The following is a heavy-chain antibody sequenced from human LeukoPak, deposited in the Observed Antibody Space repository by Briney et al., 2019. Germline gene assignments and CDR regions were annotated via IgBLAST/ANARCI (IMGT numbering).Heavy chain of an antibody. CDR3: TRGMDHINYAWFDP. J-gene: IGHJ5*02. CDR1: GFIFSDFG. V-gene: IGHV3-21*06. Sequence: GGSLRLSCAASGFIFSDFGMGWVRQDPGKRLEWVSSIFGSRDSISYANSVKGRFTISRDNAENSLYLQMDSLRVEDTAVYYCTRGMDHINYAWFDPWGQGTLVIVSS. CDR2: IFGSRDSI. D-gene: IGHD4-11*01.